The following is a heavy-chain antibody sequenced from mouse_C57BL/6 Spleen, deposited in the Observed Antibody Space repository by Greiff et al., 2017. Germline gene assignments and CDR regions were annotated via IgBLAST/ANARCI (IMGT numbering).Heavy chain of an antibody. J-gene: IGHJ1*03. CDR1: GFTFSSYA. Sequence: EVQRVESGGGLVKPGGSLKLSCAASGFTFSSYAMSWVRQTPEKRLEWVATISDGGSYTYYPDNVKGRFTISRDNAKNNLYLQMSHLKSEDTAMYYCARYGSDFDVWGTGTTGTVSS. CDR2: ISDGGSYT. D-gene: IGHD1-1*01. V-gene: IGHV5-4*01. CDR3: ARYGSDFDV.